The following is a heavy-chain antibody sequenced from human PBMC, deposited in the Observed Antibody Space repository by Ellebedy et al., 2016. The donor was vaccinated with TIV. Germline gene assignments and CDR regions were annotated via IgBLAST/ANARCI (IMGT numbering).Heavy chain of an antibody. V-gene: IGHV3-23*01. CDR2: IRGSGGGT. CDR3: AKLKGFLEWFVPFDY. D-gene: IGHD3-3*01. CDR1: GFTFSNYP. J-gene: IGHJ4*02. Sequence: GGSLRLSCAASGFTFSNYPMTWVRPAPGKGLEWVSTIRGSGGGTYYADSVKVRFTIARDNSKNTLYLQMNSLRAEDTAVYYCAKLKGFLEWFVPFDYWGQGTLVTVSS.